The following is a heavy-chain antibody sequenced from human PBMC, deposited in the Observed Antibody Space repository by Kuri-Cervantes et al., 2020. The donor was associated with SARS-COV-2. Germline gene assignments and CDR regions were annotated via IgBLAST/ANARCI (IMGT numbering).Heavy chain of an antibody. Sequence: LSLTCAASGFTFSSYAIHWVRQAPGKGLEWVAVISYDGSNKYYADSVKGRFTISRDNSKNTLYLQMNSLRAEDTAVYYCARDLTPERYCSSTSCYTGYDFWSNYLVDYWGQGTLVTVSS. V-gene: IGHV3-30*04. J-gene: IGHJ4*02. D-gene: IGHD2-2*02. CDR1: GFTFSSYA. CDR2: ISYDGSNK. CDR3: ARDLTPERYCSSTSCYTGYDFWSNYLVDY.